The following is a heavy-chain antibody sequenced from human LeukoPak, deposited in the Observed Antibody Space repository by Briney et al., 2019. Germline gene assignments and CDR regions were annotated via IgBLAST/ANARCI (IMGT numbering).Heavy chain of an antibody. V-gene: IGHV4-38-2*02. D-gene: IGHD3-10*01. Sequence: SETLSLTCTVSGYSINSAFYWGWIRGPPGKGLGWIGSVFHRGTTYYNSSLKSRVNISRDKSKTQFSLKLNSLTAEDTAMYYCVRDGYYGSGSPGWFGPWGPGTLVIVSA. CDR3: VRDGYYGSGSPGWFGP. CDR1: GYSINSAFY. J-gene: IGHJ5*02. CDR2: VFHRGTT.